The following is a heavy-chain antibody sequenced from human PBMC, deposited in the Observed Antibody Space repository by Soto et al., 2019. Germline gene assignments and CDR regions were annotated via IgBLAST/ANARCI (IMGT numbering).Heavy chain of an antibody. CDR2: ISKTAGTV. CDR3: ARPTQYCSAGTCYSCASDY. CDR1: GFTFSDYY. V-gene: IGHV3-11*01. Sequence: QVRVVESGGGLVRPGGSLRLSCAATGFTFSDYYMSWIRQAPGKGLEWLADISKTAGTVHYADSVKGRFSISRDNARNSLFLQLNSLRVEDTAVYYCARPTQYCSAGTCYSCASDYWGQGTLVTVSS. J-gene: IGHJ4*02. D-gene: IGHD2-15*01.